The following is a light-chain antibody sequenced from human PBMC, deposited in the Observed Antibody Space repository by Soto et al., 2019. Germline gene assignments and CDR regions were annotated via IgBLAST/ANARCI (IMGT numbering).Light chain of an antibody. CDR1: QRVLYSSNNKEY. Sequence: DIAMTQSPDSLAVSLGERATINCKSSQRVLYSSNNKEYLAWYQQKPGQPPKLLIYWASTRESGVPDRFSGSGSGTDFTLTISTLQAEDVAVYYCQQYCTTPRTFGQGTKVDIK. CDR3: QQYCTTPRT. CDR2: WAS. V-gene: IGKV4-1*01. J-gene: IGKJ1*01.